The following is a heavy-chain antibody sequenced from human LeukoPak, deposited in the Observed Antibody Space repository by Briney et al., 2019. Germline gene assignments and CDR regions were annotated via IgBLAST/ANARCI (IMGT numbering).Heavy chain of an antibody. Sequence: SETLSLTCTVSGGSISSYYWSWIRQPPGKGLEWIGYIYYSGSTNYNPSLKSRVTISVDTSKNQFSPKLSFVTAADTAVYYCARAGSSGYLIDYWGQGTLVTVSS. CDR3: ARAGSSGYLIDY. D-gene: IGHD3-22*01. CDR1: GGSISSYY. V-gene: IGHV4-59*01. J-gene: IGHJ4*02. CDR2: IYYSGST.